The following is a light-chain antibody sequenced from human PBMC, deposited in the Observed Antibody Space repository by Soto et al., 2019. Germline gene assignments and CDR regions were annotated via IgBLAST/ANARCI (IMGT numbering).Light chain of an antibody. V-gene: IGKV3-15*01. J-gene: IGKJ1*01. Sequence: EIVMTQSPATLSVSPGERATLSCRASQSMSSNLAWYQQRPGQAPRLLIYGASTRATGIPARFSGSGSGTDFTLTIPRLEPEDFAVYYCQQYGSSGTFGQGTKVDI. CDR1: QSMSSN. CDR2: GAS. CDR3: QQYGSSGT.